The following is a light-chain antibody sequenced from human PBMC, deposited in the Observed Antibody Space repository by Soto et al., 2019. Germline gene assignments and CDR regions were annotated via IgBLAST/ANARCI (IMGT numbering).Light chain of an antibody. J-gene: IGKJ1*01. CDR2: GAS. CDR3: QQYTNWPRT. V-gene: IGKV3-15*01. Sequence: EIVLTQSPGTLSLSPGERATLSCRASQSVSNNYLAWYQQKPGQPPRLLIYGASTRATDFPARFSGSGSGTEFTLTISSLQSEDFAIYYCQQYTNWPRTFGQGTKVDIK. CDR1: QSVSNN.